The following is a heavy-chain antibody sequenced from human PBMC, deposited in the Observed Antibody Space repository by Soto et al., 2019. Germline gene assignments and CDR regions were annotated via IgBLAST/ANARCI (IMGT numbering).Heavy chain of an antibody. CDR2: IYHSGST. J-gene: IGHJ4*02. CDR3: ARELVHPEPTFDY. D-gene: IGHD1-26*01. Sequence: SETLSLTCAVSGYSISSGYYWGWIRQPPGKGLEWIGSIYHSGSTYYNPSLKSRVTISVDTSKNQFSLKLSSVNAADTAVYYCARELVHPEPTFDYWGQGTLVTVSS. CDR1: GYSISSGYY. V-gene: IGHV4-38-2*02.